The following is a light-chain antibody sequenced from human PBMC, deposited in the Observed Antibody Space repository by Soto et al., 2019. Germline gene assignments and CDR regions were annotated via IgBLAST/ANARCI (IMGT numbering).Light chain of an antibody. CDR1: SSDVGGYNY. CDR3: SSYTSSSTHG. V-gene: IGLV2-14*03. J-gene: IGLJ1*01. CDR2: DVS. Sequence: SVLTQPASVSGSPGQSITISCTGTSSDVGGYNYVSWYQHHPGKAPKLMIYDVSNRPSGVSSRFSGSKSGNTASLTISGLQAEDEADYYCSSYTSSSTHGFGTGTKVTVL.